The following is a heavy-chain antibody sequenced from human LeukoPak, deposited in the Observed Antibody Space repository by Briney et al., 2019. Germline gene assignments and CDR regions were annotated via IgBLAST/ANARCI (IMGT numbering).Heavy chain of an antibody. J-gene: IGHJ5*02. Sequence: ASETLSLTCTVSGPSITSYYWSWIRQPPGKGLEWIGYISYSGSTNFNPSLKSRVTISVDTSKNQFSLKLSSVTAADTAVYYCAREGTAGTNLNWFDPWGEGTLVTVSS. D-gene: IGHD1-1*01. CDR1: GPSITSYY. CDR3: AREGTAGTNLNWFDP. V-gene: IGHV4-59*01. CDR2: ISYSGST.